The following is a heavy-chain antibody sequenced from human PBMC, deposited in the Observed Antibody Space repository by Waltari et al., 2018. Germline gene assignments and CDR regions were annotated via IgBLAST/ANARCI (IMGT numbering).Heavy chain of an antibody. CDR1: GFTFSSYA. Sequence: QVQLVASGGGVVQPGRSLRLSCAASGFTFSSYAMHWARQPPGKGLEWVAVISYDGSNKYYADSVKGRFTISRDNSKNTLYLQMNSLRAEDTAVYYCARPKVLRFLEYGMDVWGQGTTVTVSS. V-gene: IGHV3-30-3*01. D-gene: IGHD3-3*01. J-gene: IGHJ6*02. CDR2: ISYDGSNK. CDR3: ARPKVLRFLEYGMDV.